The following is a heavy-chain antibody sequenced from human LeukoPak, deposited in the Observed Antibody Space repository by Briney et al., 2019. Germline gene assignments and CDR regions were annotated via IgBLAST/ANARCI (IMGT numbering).Heavy chain of an antibody. Sequence: GGSLRLSCAASGFTVSSNYMSWVRQAPGKGLEWVSVIYSGGSTYYADSVKGRFTISRDNSKNTLYLQMNSLRAEDTAVYYCARTPLGGWTDQAHFDYWGQGTLVTVSS. CDR3: ARTPLGGWTDQAHFDY. V-gene: IGHV3-53*01. J-gene: IGHJ4*02. CDR1: GFTVSSNY. D-gene: IGHD6-19*01. CDR2: IYSGGST.